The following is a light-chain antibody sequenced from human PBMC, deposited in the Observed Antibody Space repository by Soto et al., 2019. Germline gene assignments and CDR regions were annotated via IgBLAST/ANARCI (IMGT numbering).Light chain of an antibody. J-gene: IGLJ2*01. CDR2: EGI. Sequence: QSALTQPASVSGSPGQSITISCSGTSSNIGGYNVVSWYQQHPGKAPKVIVYEGIKRPSGVSDRFSGSTSGSTASLTISGLQAEDEADYYCSSYTSVTIVVFGGGTKLTVL. CDR1: SSNIGGYNV. CDR3: SSYTSVTIVV. V-gene: IGLV2-14*02.